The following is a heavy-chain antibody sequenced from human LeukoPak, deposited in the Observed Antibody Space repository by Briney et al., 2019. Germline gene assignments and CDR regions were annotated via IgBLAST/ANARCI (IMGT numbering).Heavy chain of an antibody. D-gene: IGHD3-10*01. CDR1: GFTFSSYS. J-gene: IGHJ3*02. CDR3: AGGWFGELDNAFDT. Sequence: GGSLRLSCAASGFTFSSYSMNWVRQAPGKGLEWVSSISSSSSYIYYADSVKGRFTISRDNAKNSLYLQMNSLRAEDTAVYYCAGGWFGELDNAFDTWGQGTMVTVSS. V-gene: IGHV3-21*01. CDR2: ISSSSSYI.